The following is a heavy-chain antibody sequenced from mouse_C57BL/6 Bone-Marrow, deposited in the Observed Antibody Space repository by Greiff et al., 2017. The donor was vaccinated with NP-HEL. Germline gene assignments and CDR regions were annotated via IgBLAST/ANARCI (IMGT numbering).Heavy chain of an antibody. J-gene: IGHJ3*01. CDR3: ARPLLLRYPLFAY. CDR1: GYTFTSYG. V-gene: IGHV1-81*01. Sequence: QQSGAELARPGASVKLSCKASGYTFTSYGISWVKQRTGQGLEWIGEIYPRSGNTYYNEKFKGKATLTADKSSSTAYMELRSLTSEDSAVYFCARPLLLRYPLFAYWGQGTLVTVSA. CDR2: IYPRSGNT. D-gene: IGHD1-1*01.